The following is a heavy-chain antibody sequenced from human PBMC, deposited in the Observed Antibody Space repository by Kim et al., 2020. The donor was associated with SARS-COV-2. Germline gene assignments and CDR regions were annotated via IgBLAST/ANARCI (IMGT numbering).Heavy chain of an antibody. V-gene: IGHV3-7*01. Sequence: GGSLRLSCAASGFTFSSYWMSWVRQAPGKGLEWVANIKQDGSEKYYVDSVKGRFTISRDNAKNSLYLQMNSLRAEDTAVYYCARSPYSSGWLPYRPFDYWGQGTLVTVSS. J-gene: IGHJ4*02. D-gene: IGHD6-19*01. CDR2: IKQDGSEK. CDR1: GFTFSSYW. CDR3: ARSPYSSGWLPYRPFDY.